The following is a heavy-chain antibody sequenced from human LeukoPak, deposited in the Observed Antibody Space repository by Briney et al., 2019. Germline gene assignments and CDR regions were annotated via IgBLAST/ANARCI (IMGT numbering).Heavy chain of an antibody. Sequence: SQPLTLTCAICGDSDYRWSAAWNWISQSPSRGLEWLERTYYRTKWYNDYALSVKSRITNNPDTSKNPCSIQLNSVTPEDTAVYYCARGAEAGHYPSDYYGMGVWGQGTTVTVSS. CDR1: GDSDYRWSAA. CDR2: TYYRTKWYN. J-gene: IGHJ6*02. V-gene: IGHV6-1*01. CDR3: ARGAEAGHYPSDYYGMGV. D-gene: IGHD6-19*01.